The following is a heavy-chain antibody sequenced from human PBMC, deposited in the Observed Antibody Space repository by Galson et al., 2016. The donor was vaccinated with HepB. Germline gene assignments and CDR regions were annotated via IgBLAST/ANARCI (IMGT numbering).Heavy chain of an antibody. CDR1: GYTFANYV. V-gene: IGHV1-3*01. CDR3: ARVFIYYFGMDV. Sequence: SVKVSCKASGYTFANYVVHWVRQAPGQRLEWMGRINVGNGYTRYSQNLQGRVTITRDTSATTAYMELSSLRSEDTAVYYCARVFIYYFGMDVWGQGTTVTVSS. CDR2: INVGNGYT. J-gene: IGHJ6*02.